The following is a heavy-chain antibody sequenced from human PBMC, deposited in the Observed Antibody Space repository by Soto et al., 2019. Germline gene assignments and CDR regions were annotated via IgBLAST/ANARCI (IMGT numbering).Heavy chain of an antibody. CDR3: ARHEGWTGPDQ. D-gene: IGHD2-8*02. V-gene: IGHV4-4*02. CDR2: IFHDGNT. CDR1: GASIGSGGW. J-gene: IGHJ5*02. Sequence: SETLSLTCAVSGASIGSGGWWSWVRQPPGKGLEWIAEIFHDGNTNYSPSLKSRVTISVDRSQNQFSLNVYSVTAADTAVYYCARHEGWTGPDQWGQGTLVTVSS.